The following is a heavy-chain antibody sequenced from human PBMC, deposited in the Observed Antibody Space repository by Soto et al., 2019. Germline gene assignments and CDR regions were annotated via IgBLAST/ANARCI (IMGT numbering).Heavy chain of an antibody. CDR3: TRRRDWTDVDPLDS. J-gene: IGHJ4*02. V-gene: IGHV3-73*02. Sequence: EVQLVESGGGLVQPGGSLKLSCAASGFAFSDSAMHWVRQASGKGLEGIGRIRGKRGNDGTAYAASVKGRFTISRDYSKTTSYLHMNRLKVEDTAVYYCTRRRDWTDVDPLDSWGQGTRVTVSS. CDR1: GFAFSDSA. CDR2: IRGKRGNDGT. D-gene: IGHD2-21*01.